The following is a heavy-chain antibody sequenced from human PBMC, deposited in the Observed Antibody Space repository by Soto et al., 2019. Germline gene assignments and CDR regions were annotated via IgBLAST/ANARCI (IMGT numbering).Heavy chain of an antibody. D-gene: IGHD1-7*01. Sequence: PSETLSLTCAVYGGPFSGYYWSWIRQPPGKGLEWIGEINHSGSTNYNPSLKSRVTISVDTSKNQFSLKLSSVTAADTAVYYCARGGYNWNYVRFDPWGQGTLVTVSS. V-gene: IGHV4-34*01. CDR1: GGPFSGYY. CDR2: INHSGST. CDR3: ARGGYNWNYVRFDP. J-gene: IGHJ5*02.